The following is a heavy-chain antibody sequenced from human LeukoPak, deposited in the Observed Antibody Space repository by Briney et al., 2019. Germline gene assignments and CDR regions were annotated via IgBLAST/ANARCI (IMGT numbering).Heavy chain of an antibody. CDR3: ARDNGGWYGY. V-gene: IGHV3-53*01. Sequence: GGSLRLSCAASGFTVSSNYMSWVRQAPGKGLEWVSVIYSAGSTYYADSVKGRFTISRDNSKNTLYLQMNSLRAEDTAVCYCARDNGGWYGYWGQGTLVTVSS. J-gene: IGHJ4*02. D-gene: IGHD6-19*01. CDR2: IYSAGST. CDR1: GFTVSSNY.